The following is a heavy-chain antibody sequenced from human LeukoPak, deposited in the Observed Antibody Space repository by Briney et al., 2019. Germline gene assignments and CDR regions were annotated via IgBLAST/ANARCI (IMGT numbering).Heavy chain of an antibody. J-gene: IGHJ4*02. CDR1: GDSISSRTYY. D-gene: IGHD3-22*01. Sequence: SETLSLTCTVSGDSISSRTYYWGWIRQPPGKGLEWIGSFYYSGSTYYNPSLKSRVTISVDTSKNQFSLKLSSVTAADTAVYYRARGGYYDSSGYYPASFDYWGQGTLVTVSS. CDR3: ARGGYYDSSGYYPASFDY. V-gene: IGHV4-39*07. CDR2: FYYSGST.